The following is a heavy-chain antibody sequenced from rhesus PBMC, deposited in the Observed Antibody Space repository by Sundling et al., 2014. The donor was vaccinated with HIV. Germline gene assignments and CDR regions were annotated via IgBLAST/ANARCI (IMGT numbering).Heavy chain of an antibody. D-gene: IGHD6-13*01. CDR2: ISSDGST. J-gene: IGHJ4*01. CDR1: GFTFSSYA. Sequence: RLVESGGGLAKPGGSLRLSCAASGFTFSSYAMHWVRQAPGKGLEWVSTISSDGSTYYADSVEGRFTISRDNSKNTLSLEMNSLRPEDTAIYYCAILGTSYSGWSSPGVSLSSESWGQGVLVTVSS. V-gene: IGHV3-103*01. CDR3: AILGTSYSGWSSPGVSLSSES.